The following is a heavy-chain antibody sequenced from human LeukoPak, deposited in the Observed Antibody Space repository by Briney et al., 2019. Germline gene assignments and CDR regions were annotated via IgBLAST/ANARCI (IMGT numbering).Heavy chain of an antibody. V-gene: IGHV3-23*01. Sequence: GGSLRLSCAASGFTFSSYAMSWVRQAPGKGLEWVSAISGSGGSTYYADSVKGRFTISRDNSKNTLYLQMNGLRAEDTAVYYCASWVFPTGRGTGWFDPWGQGTLVTVSS. CDR1: GFTFSSYA. CDR3: ASWVFPTGRGTGWFDP. D-gene: IGHD3-16*01. J-gene: IGHJ5*02. CDR2: ISGSGGST.